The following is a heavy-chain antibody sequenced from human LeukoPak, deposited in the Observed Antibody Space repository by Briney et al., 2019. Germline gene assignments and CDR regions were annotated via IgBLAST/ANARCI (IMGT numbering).Heavy chain of an antibody. CDR1: GYTLTSYG. J-gene: IGHJ4*02. Sequence: GASVKVSCEASGYTLTSYGINWMRQAPGQGLEWMGWISTQSGNTNYAQKVQGRLTLTTDRSTNTAYMELRSLRSDDTAVYHCARGAYGDKWGQGTMVTVSS. D-gene: IGHD4-17*01. CDR3: ARGAYGDK. V-gene: IGHV1-18*01. CDR2: ISTQSGNT.